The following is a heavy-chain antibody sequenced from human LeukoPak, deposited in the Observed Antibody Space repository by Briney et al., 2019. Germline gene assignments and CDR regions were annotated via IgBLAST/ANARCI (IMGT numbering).Heavy chain of an antibody. CDR2: IYHSGST. D-gene: IGHD3-9*01. V-gene: IGHV4-59*12. CDR1: GGSISSYY. J-gene: IGHJ4*02. Sequence: PSETLSLTCTVSGGSISSYYWSWIRQPPGKGLEWIGYIYHSGSTYYNPSLKSRVTISVDRSKNQFSLKLSSVTAADTAVYYCARAPTYYDILTGYYHSGPFDYWGQGTLVTVSS. CDR3: ARAPTYYDILTGYYHSGPFDY.